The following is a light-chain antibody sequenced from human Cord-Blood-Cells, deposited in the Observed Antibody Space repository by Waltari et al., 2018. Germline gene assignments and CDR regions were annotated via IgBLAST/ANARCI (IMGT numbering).Light chain of an antibody. CDR2: AAS. CDR3: QQSYSTPWT. CDR1: QSISSY. Sequence: DIQMTQSPSSLSASVGDRVTITCRASQSISSYLNWYQQKPGKAPKLPIYAASSLQSGVPSRFSGSGAGTDFTLTISSLQPEEFATYYCQQSYSTPWTFGQGTKVEIK. V-gene: IGKV1-39*01. J-gene: IGKJ1*01.